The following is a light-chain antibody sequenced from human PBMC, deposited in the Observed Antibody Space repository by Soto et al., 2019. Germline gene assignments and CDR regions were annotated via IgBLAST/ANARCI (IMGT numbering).Light chain of an antibody. Sequence: QSALTQPASVSGSPGQSITISCTGTSSDVGAYNFVSWYQQHPGKAPKLIIYDVNNRPSEVSNRFSGSKSGNTASLTISGLQAEHEGDYYCSSFTTGVNYVFGIGTKLTVL. CDR2: DVN. CDR3: SSFTTGVNYV. V-gene: IGLV2-14*03. J-gene: IGLJ1*01. CDR1: SSDVGAYNF.